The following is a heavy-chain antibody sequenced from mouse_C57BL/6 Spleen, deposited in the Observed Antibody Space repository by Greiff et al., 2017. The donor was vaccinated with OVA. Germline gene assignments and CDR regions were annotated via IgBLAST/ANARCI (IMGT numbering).Heavy chain of an antibody. CDR2: INYDGSST. Sequence: DVKLQESEGGLVQPGSSMKLSCTASGFTFSDYYMAWVRQVPEKGLEWVANINYDGSSTYYLDSLKSRFIISRDNAKNILYLQMSSLKSEDTATYYCARDLLRQGYFDVWGTGTTVTVSS. CDR1: GFTFSDYY. J-gene: IGHJ1*03. V-gene: IGHV5-16*01. CDR3: ARDLLRQGYFDV. D-gene: IGHD1-1*01.